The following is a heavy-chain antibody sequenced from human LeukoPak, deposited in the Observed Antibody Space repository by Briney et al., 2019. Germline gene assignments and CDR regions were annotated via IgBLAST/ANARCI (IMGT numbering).Heavy chain of an antibody. CDR1: GGSLSAYY. D-gene: IGHD4-17*01. J-gene: IGHJ4*02. V-gene: IGHV4-34*01. CDR2: INHGGST. Sequence: SETLSLTCAVYGGSLSAYYWTWIRQPPGKGLEWIGEINHGGSTNYNPSLKSRVTISIDTSKNQFSLKLSSVTAADTAVYYCARDLTSIGYGDYFDYWGQGTLVTVSS. CDR3: ARDLTSIGYGDYFDY.